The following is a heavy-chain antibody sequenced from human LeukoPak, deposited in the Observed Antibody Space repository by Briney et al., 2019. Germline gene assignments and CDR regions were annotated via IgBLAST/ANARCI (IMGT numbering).Heavy chain of an antibody. Sequence: SETLSLTCTVSGGSISSSSYYWGWIRQPPGKGLEWIGSIYYSGSTYYNPSLKSRVTISVDTSKNQFSLKLSSVTAADTAVYYCARFPNRSYYYMDVWGKGTTVTVSS. J-gene: IGHJ6*03. CDR1: GGSISSSSYY. D-gene: IGHD3-16*02. CDR3: ARFPNRSYYYMDV. V-gene: IGHV4-39*01. CDR2: IYYSGST.